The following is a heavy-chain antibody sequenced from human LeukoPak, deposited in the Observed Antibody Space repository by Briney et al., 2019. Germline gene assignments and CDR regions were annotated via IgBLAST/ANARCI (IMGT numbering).Heavy chain of an antibody. CDR2: ISSSSSTI. Sequence: GGSLRLSCAASGFTFSSYSMNWVHQAPGKGLEWVSYISSSSSTIYYADSVKGRFTISRDNAKNSLYLQMNSLRAEDTAVYYCARDGLAGTDYWGQGTLVTVSS. CDR3: ARDGLAGTDY. D-gene: IGHD6-19*01. J-gene: IGHJ4*02. V-gene: IGHV3-48*01. CDR1: GFTFSSYS.